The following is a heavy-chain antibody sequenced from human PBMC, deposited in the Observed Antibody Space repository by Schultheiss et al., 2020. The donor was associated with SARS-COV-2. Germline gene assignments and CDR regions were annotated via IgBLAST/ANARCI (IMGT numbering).Heavy chain of an antibody. CDR1: GFTVSSTY. D-gene: IGHD3-16*01. CDR2: ISGSGGST. V-gene: IGHV3-23*01. CDR3: ARDRDLGYYYYGMDV. Sequence: GGSLRLSCAASGFTVSSTYMSWVRQSPGKGLEWVSTISGSGGSTFYADSVKGRFTISRDNSKNTLYLQMNSLRDEDTAVYYCARDRDLGYYYYGMDVWGQGTTVTVSS. J-gene: IGHJ6*02.